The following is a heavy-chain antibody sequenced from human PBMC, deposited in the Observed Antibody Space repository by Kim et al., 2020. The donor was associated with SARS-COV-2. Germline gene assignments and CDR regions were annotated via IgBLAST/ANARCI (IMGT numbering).Heavy chain of an antibody. J-gene: IGHJ4*02. V-gene: IGHV4-59*01. CDR3: ARDIGDYYGSGSRFDY. Sequence: SLKSRVTISVDTSKNQFSLKLSSVTAADTAVYYCARDIGDYYGSGSRFDYWGQGTLVTVSS. D-gene: IGHD3-10*01.